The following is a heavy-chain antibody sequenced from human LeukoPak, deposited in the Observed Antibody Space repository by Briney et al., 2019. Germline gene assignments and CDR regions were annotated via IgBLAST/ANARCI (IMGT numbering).Heavy chain of an antibody. Sequence: SETLSLTCAVYGGSFSGYYWSWIRQPPGKGLEWVGYISYSGSTNYNPSLKSRVTISVDTSKNQFSLKLSSVTAADTAVYYCARSSDYGDYVRDYWGQGTLVTVSS. CDR1: GGSFSGYY. D-gene: IGHD4-17*01. CDR2: ISYSGST. J-gene: IGHJ4*02. CDR3: ARSSDYGDYVRDY. V-gene: IGHV4-59*08.